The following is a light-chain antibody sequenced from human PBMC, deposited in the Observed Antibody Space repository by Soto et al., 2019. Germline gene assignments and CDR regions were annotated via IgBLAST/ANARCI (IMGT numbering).Light chain of an antibody. CDR2: KAS. CDR3: QQYDTYPWT. J-gene: IGKJ1*01. V-gene: IGKV1-5*03. CDR1: QSVSTW. Sequence: DIQMTQSPSTLSASVGDRVTITCRASQSVSTWLAWYQQKPEKAPKLLICKASSLESGVPSRFSGSGSGTEFTLTISSLQPDDFATYYCQQYDTYPWTFGQGTRWISN.